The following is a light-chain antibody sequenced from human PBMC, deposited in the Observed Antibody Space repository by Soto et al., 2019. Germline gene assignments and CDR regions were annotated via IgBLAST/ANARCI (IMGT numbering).Light chain of an antibody. Sequence: QSVLTQPPSASGTPGQRVTISCSGSSSNIGSNTVNWYQQLPGTAPKLLIYSNNQRPSGVPDRFSGSKSGTSASLAISGLQSEDEADYYCAAWDGSLNGPYVFGTGTRSPS. J-gene: IGLJ1*01. CDR3: AAWDGSLNGPYV. CDR2: SNN. CDR1: SSNIGSNT. V-gene: IGLV1-44*01.